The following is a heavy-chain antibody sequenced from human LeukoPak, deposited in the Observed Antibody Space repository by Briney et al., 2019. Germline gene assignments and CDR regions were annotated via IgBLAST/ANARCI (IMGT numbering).Heavy chain of an antibody. CDR3: ARDLAYYDYVWGSYRHPHFDY. V-gene: IGHV1-69*01. J-gene: IGHJ4*02. CDR2: IIPIFGTA. D-gene: IGHD3-16*02. CDR1: GGTFRSYA. Sequence: SVRVSCTASGGTFRSYAISWVRQAPGQGVEWMGGIIPIFGTANYAQTFKGRVTITADEPTSTAYMELSRLRSEDTAVYYCARDLAYYDYVWGSYRHPHFDYWGQGTLVTVSS.